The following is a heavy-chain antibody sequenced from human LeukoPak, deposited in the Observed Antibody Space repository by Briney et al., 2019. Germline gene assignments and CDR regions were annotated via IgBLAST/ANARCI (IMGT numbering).Heavy chain of an antibody. Sequence: GGSLSLSCAASGFTFSNYGIHWVRQAPGKGLEWVALISYDGSNTWYADSVKGRFTISRDNSKNTLYLQMNSLRAEDTAVYYCARARESGSLDYWGQGTLVTVSS. D-gene: IGHD1-26*01. V-gene: IGHV3-30*04. CDR1: GFTFSNYG. J-gene: IGHJ4*02. CDR3: ARARESGSLDY. CDR2: ISYDGSNT.